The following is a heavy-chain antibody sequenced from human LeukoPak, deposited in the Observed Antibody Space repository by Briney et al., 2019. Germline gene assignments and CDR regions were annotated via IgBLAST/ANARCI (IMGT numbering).Heavy chain of an antibody. J-gene: IGHJ4*02. Sequence: PGGSLRLSCAASGFTFSSYSMNWVRQAPGKGLEWVSYISSSSSTIYYADSVKGRFTISRDNAKNSLYLQMNSLRAEDTAVYYCARALILVGATEEDYWGQGTLVTVSS. CDR2: ISSSSSTI. CDR1: GFTFSSYS. CDR3: ARALILVGATEEDY. V-gene: IGHV3-48*01. D-gene: IGHD1-26*01.